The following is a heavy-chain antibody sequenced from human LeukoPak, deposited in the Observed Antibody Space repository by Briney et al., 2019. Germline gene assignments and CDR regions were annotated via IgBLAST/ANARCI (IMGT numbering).Heavy chain of an antibody. J-gene: IGHJ5*01. V-gene: IGHV3-21*01. Sequence: GGSLRLSCAASGFTFSSYSMNWVRQAPGKGLEWVSSISSSSSYIYYADSLKGRFTISRHNAKKSVYLQMNSLRAEDTAVYYCARGALDAATPFDSWGQGTLVTVSS. CDR1: GFTFSSYS. CDR3: ARGALDAATPFDS. CDR2: ISSSSSYI. D-gene: IGHD2-15*01.